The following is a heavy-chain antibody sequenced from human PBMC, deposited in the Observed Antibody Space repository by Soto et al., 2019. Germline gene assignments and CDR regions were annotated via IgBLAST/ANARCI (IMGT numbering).Heavy chain of an antibody. Sequence: EVQLLESGGALEHPGGSLRLSCAAAGFAFSTYAMTWVRQAPGKGLEWVSVISGSGGSSYYAASVKGRFTISRDNSKNTLFLQMNGLRAEDTAVYYCAKVTKRAAAGRYEYYKYGMDVWGQGTMVTVSS. V-gene: IGHV3-23*01. CDR3: AKVTKRAAAGRYEYYKYGMDV. CDR1: GFAFSTYA. D-gene: IGHD6-13*01. CDR2: ISGSGGSS. J-gene: IGHJ6*02.